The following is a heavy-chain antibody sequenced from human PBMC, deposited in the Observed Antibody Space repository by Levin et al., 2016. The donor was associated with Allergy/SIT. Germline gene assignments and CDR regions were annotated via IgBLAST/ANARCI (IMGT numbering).Heavy chain of an antibody. V-gene: IGHV3-11*05. Sequence: WIRQPPGKGLEWVSYISSSSYTNYADSVKGRFTISRDNAKNSLYLQMNSLRAEDTAVYYCARDLRCSGGSCYSSRALDYWGQGTLVTVSS. D-gene: IGHD2-15*01. J-gene: IGHJ4*02. CDR3: ARDLRCSGGSCYSSRALDY. CDR2: ISSSSYT.